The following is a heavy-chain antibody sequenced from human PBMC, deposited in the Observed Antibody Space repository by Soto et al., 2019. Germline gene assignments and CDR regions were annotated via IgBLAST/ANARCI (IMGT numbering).Heavy chain of an antibody. Sequence: TGPTLVNPTQTLTLTCAFSWFSLSTSGMCVSWIRQPPGKALEWLARIDWDDDKYYSTSLKTRLTISKDTSNNQVVLTMTNMAPVHTATYSCPRTLSTSPDNWLDTWGQGTLVTASS. D-gene: IGHD2-2*01. V-gene: IGHV2-70*11. CDR1: WFSLSTSGMC. CDR3: PRTLSTSPDNWLDT. CDR2: IDWDDDK. J-gene: IGHJ5*02.